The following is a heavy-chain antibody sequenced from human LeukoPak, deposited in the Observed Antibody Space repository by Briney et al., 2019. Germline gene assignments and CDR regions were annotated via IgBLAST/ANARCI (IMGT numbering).Heavy chain of an antibody. V-gene: IGHV3-9*01. CDR3: AKVRGTYSSGYFFDY. Sequence: GGSLRLSCAASGFTFYNYAMHWVRQAPGKGLEWLSIISWNSGYIGYADSVKGRFTISRDNAKKSLDLQMNSLRAEDTAFYYCAKVRGTYSSGYFFDYWGQGTLVTVSS. J-gene: IGHJ4*02. CDR1: GFTFYNYA. D-gene: IGHD6-19*01. CDR2: ISWNSGYI.